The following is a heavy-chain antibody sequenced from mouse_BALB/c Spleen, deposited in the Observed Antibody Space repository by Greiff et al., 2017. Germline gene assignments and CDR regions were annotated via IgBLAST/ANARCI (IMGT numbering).Heavy chain of an antibody. J-gene: IGHJ3*01. CDR3: ARCPNWDGFAY. V-gene: IGHV1-9*01. Sequence: QVQLQQSGAELMKPGASVKISCKATGYTFSSYWIEWVKQRPGHGLEWIGEILPGSGSTNYNEKFKGKATFTADTSSNTAYMQLSSLTSEDSAVYYCARCPNWDGFAYWGQGTLVTVSA. CDR1: GYTFSSYW. CDR2: ILPGSGST. D-gene: IGHD4-1*01.